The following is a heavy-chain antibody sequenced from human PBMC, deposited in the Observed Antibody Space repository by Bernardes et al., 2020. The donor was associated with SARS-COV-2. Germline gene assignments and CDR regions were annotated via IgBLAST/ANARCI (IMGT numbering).Heavy chain of an antibody. D-gene: IGHD2-15*01. Sequence: SETLSLTCAVYGGSFSGYYWSWIRQPPGKGLEWIGEINHSGSTNYNPSLKSRVTISVDTSKNQFSLKLSSVNAADTAVYYCARVYGYCSGGSCYSGAFDIWGQGTMVTVSS. CDR2: INHSGST. J-gene: IGHJ3*02. CDR1: GGSFSGYY. V-gene: IGHV4-34*01. CDR3: ARVYGYCSGGSCYSGAFDI.